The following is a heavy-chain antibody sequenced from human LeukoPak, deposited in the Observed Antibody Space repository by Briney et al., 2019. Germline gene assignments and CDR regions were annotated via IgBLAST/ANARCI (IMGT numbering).Heavy chain of an antibody. CDR2: MNPNSGNT. Sequence: ASVKVSCKASGYTFTSYDINWVRQATGQGLEWMGWMNPNSGNTGYAQKFQGRVTLTRNTSISTAYMELSSLRSEDTAVYYCAGGPHSGWYRYYFDYWGQGTLVTVSS. CDR1: GYTFTSYD. J-gene: IGHJ4*02. V-gene: IGHV1-8*01. CDR3: AGGPHSGWYRYYFDY. D-gene: IGHD6-19*01.